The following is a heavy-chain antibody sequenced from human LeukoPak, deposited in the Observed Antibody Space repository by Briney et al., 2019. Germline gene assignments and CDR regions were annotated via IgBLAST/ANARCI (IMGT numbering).Heavy chain of an antibody. CDR3: ARYCSRAICYG. D-gene: IGHD2-2*01. J-gene: IGHJ4*02. Sequence: GGSLRLSCAASGFTFSGPGMHWVRQASGKGLEWVGRIRSKVNSYATTYTASVKGRFTISRDDSKNMAYLQMNSLKTEDTAVYYCARYCSRAICYGWGQGTLVTVSS. CDR2: IRSKVNSYAT. CDR1: GFTFSGPG. V-gene: IGHV3-73*01.